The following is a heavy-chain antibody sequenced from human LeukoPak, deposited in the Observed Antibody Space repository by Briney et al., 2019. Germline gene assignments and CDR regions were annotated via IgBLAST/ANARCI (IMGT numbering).Heavy chain of an antibody. D-gene: IGHD4-17*01. J-gene: IGHJ4*02. V-gene: IGHV3-74*01. CDR2: INSEGSST. CDR3: ARVGGDYGPRVLDY. CDR1: GFTFSSYW. Sequence: GGSLRLSCAASGFTFSSYWMHWVRQAPGKGLVWVSRINSEGSSTSYADSVKGRFTISRDDAKNTLYLQMNSLRAEDTAVYYCARVGGDYGPRVLDYWGQGTLVTVSS.